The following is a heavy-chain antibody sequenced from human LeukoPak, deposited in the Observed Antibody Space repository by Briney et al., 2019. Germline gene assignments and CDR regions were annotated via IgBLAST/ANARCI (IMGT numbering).Heavy chain of an antibody. J-gene: IGHJ4*02. CDR2: ISGSGGSA. CDR1: GFTFSNYA. V-gene: IGHV3-23*01. CDR3: RYFLPHFDY. D-gene: IGHD2/OR15-2a*01. Sequence: GGSLRLSCVASGFTFSNYAMNWVRQAPGKELEWVSGISGSGGSANYADSVKGRFTISRDNSKNTLYLQMNSLRVEDTAVYYCRYFLPHFDYWGQGTLVTVSS.